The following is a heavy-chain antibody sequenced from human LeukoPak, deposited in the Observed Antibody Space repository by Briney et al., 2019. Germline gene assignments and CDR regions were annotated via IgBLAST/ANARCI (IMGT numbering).Heavy chain of an antibody. D-gene: IGHD3-3*01. Sequence: PGGSLRLSCAASGFTFSSYWMSWVRQAPGKGLEWMANIKQDGSEKYYVDSVKGRFTISRDNAKNSLYLQMNSLRAEDTAVYYCARDTYYDFWSGYSDYYYYMDVWGKGTTVTVSS. CDR2: IKQDGSEK. J-gene: IGHJ6*03. CDR1: GFTFSSYW. V-gene: IGHV3-7*01. CDR3: ARDTYYDFWSGYSDYYYYMDV.